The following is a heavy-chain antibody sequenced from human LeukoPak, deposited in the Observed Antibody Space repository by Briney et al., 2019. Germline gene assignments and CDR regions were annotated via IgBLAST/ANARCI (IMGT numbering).Heavy chain of an antibody. CDR1: GGSVTCYY. Sequence: PSETLSLTCSVSGGSVTCYYWSWIRQPAGKGLEWIGRLYTNGNLNYNPSLKSRLTMSADTSKNEVSLKLTSVTAADTAVYYCARDSPPVDFWTGYGDYYYMDIWGKGTTVIVSS. J-gene: IGHJ6*03. CDR3: ARDSPPVDFWTGYGDYYYMDI. CDR2: LYTNGNL. D-gene: IGHD3/OR15-3a*01. V-gene: IGHV4-4*07.